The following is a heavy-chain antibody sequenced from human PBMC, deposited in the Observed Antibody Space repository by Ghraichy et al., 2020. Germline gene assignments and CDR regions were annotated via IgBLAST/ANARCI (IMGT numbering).Heavy chain of an antibody. CDR2: INHSGST. Sequence: SETLSLTCAVYGGSFSGYYWSWIRQPPGKGLEWIGEINHSGSTNYNPSLKSRVTISVDTSKNQFSLKLSSVTAADTAVYYCARGDVDTANYYFDYWGQGTLVTVSS. D-gene: IGHD5-18*01. CDR1: GGSFSGYY. CDR3: ARGDVDTANYYFDY. V-gene: IGHV4-34*01. J-gene: IGHJ4*02.